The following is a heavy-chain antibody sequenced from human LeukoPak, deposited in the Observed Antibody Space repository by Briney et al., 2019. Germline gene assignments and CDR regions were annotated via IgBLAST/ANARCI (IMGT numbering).Heavy chain of an antibody. CDR2: VLYSGRT. V-gene: IGHV4-59*01. CDR3: ARSSQYNSGWYAY. D-gene: IGHD6-19*01. Sequence: SETLSLTCTVSGGSISRYYWTWIRQPPGKVLEWIGYVLYSGRTNYNPSLKSRVTISVDTSKNQFSLKLISVTAADTAVYFCARSSQYNSGWYAYWGQGTLVTVSS. CDR1: GGSISRYY. J-gene: IGHJ4*02.